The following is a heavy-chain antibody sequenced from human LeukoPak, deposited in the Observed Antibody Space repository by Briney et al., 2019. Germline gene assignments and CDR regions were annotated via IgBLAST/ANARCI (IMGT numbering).Heavy chain of an antibody. D-gene: IGHD2-2*01. Sequence: PSETLSLTCALYGGSFADYYWSWIRQPSGKGLEWIGEINHSGSTNYNPSLKSRVTISVDTSKNQFSLKLSSVTAADTAVYYCARARRRYCSSTSCFLGEHFDLWGRGTLVTVSS. CDR1: GGSFADYY. V-gene: IGHV4-34*01. CDR2: INHSGST. CDR3: ARARRRYCSSTSCFLGEHFDL. J-gene: IGHJ2*01.